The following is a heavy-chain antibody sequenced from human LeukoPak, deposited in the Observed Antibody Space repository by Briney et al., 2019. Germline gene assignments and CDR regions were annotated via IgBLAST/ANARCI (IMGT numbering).Heavy chain of an antibody. CDR2: ILTSGST. CDR1: GGSISSYH. CDR3: ARVRVSGSYLYYFDS. Sequence: PSETLSLTCTVSGGSISSYHWSWVRQPPGKGLEWIGYILTSGSTNYNPSLKSRLTISVDTSKNQFTLKVNSVTAADTAVYYCARVRVSGSYLYYFDSWGQGNLVTLSS. D-gene: IGHD1-26*01. J-gene: IGHJ4*02. V-gene: IGHV4-4*09.